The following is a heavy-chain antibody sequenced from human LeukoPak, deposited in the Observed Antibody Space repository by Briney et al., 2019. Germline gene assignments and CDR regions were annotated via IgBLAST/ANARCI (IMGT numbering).Heavy chain of an antibody. D-gene: IGHD3-22*01. CDR1: GGSISSYY. J-gene: IGHJ4*02. Sequence: SETLSLTCTVSGGSISSYYWSWIRQPPGKGLEWIGYIYYSGSTNYNPSLKSRVTISVDTSKNQFSLKLSSVTAADTAVYYCARGRNTMTRPGLSGRSYYFDYWGQGTLVTVSS. CDR2: IYYSGST. V-gene: IGHV4-59*08. CDR3: ARGRNTMTRPGLSGRSYYFDY.